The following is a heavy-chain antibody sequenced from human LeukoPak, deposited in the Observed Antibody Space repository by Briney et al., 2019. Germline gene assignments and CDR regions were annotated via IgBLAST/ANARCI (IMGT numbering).Heavy chain of an antibody. CDR1: GFTFSKYW. Sequence: PGGSLRLSCAASGFTFSKYWMHWVRQAPGKGLVWVSRINSDGRSTSYADSVKGRFTISRDNAKNTLYLQVNSLRAEDTAVCYCARDYDILTGYYLFDYWGQGTLVTVSS. V-gene: IGHV3-74*01. CDR2: INSDGRST. J-gene: IGHJ4*02. CDR3: ARDYDILTGYYLFDY. D-gene: IGHD3-9*01.